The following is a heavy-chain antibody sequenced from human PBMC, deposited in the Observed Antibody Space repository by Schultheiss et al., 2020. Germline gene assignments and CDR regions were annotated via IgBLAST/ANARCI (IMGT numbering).Heavy chain of an antibody. Sequence: GGSLRLSCAASGFTFSSHGVHWVRQAPGKGLEWVAVISYDGSNKYYADSVRGRFTISRDNSKNTLFLQMNSLRAEDTAVYYCARRGQLEDADYYYYYMDVWGKGTTVTVSS. CDR1: GFTFSSHG. V-gene: IGHV3-30*19. CDR3: ARRGQLEDADYYYYYMDV. D-gene: IGHD6-6*01. CDR2: ISYDGSNK. J-gene: IGHJ6*03.